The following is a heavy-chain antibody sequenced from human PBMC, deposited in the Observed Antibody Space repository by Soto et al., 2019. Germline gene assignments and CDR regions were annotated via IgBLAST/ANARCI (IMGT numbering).Heavy chain of an antibody. V-gene: IGHV4-59*01. CDR1: GGSISSYY. CDR2: IYYSGST. CDR3: ARDLVTTYYYYGLDV. J-gene: IGHJ6*02. D-gene: IGHD2-21*02. Sequence: QVQLQESGPGLVKPSETLSLTCTVSGGSISSYYWSWIRQPPGKGLEWIGYIYYSGSTNYNPSLKSRVTIAGDSSMXQFSLKLSSVTAADTAVYYCARDLVTTYYYYGLDVWGQGTTVTVSS.